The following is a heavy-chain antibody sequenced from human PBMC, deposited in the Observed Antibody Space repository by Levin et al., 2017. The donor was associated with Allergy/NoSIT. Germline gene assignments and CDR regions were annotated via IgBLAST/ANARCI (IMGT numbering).Heavy chain of an antibody. V-gene: IGHV1-46*01. CDR3: AREAPTFEF. Sequence: SVPVSFPASFSLFPPYSLHWVRQAPGQGLEWMGIINPSGDNTMYAQKFQGRVTMTSDTSSSTVYMELSSLRPEDTAVYYCAREAPTFEFWGQGTLVTVSS. D-gene: IGHD3-10*01. J-gene: IGHJ1*01. CDR1: FSLFPPYS. CDR2: INPSGDNT.